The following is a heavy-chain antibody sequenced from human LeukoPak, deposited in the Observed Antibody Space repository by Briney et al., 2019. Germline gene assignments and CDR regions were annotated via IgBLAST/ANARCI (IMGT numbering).Heavy chain of an antibody. CDR3: ARITYYYGSGSYSYYYYGMDV. J-gene: IGHJ6*02. D-gene: IGHD3-10*01. CDR1: GGSISSYY. CDR2: IHYSGST. V-gene: IGHV4-59*08. Sequence: SETLSLTCTVSGGSISSYYWSWIPQPPGKGLEWIGYIHYSGSTNYNPSLKSRVTISVDTSKNQFSLKLSSVTAADTAVYYCARITYYYGSGSYSYYYYGMDVWGQGTTVTVSS.